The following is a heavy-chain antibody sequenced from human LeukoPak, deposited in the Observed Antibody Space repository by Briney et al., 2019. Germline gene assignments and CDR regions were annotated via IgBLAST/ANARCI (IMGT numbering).Heavy chain of an antibody. Sequence: PSETLSLTCTVSGGSISSGGYYWSWIRQPPGKGLEWIGYIYHSGSTYYNPSLKSRVTISVDRSKNQFSLKLSSVTAADTAVYYCARTSPEMATIWVDYWGQGTLVTVSS. D-gene: IGHD5-24*01. CDR1: GGSISSGGYY. CDR3: ARTSPEMATIWVDY. J-gene: IGHJ4*02. V-gene: IGHV4-30-2*01. CDR2: IYHSGST.